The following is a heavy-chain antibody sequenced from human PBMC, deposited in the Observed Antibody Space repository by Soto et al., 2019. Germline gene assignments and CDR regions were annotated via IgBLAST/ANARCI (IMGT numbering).Heavy chain of an antibody. D-gene: IGHD3-3*01. V-gene: IGHV4-59*01. CDR2: IYYSGST. CDR1: GGSISSYY. J-gene: IGHJ5*02. CDR3: ARDSFPSDYDFWSGYGNNWFDP. Sequence: SETLSLTCTVSGGSISSYYWSWNRQPPGKGLEWIGYIYYSGSTNYNPSIKSRVTISVDTSKNQFSPKLSSVTAADTAVYYCARDSFPSDYDFWSGYGNNWFDPWGQGTLVTVSS.